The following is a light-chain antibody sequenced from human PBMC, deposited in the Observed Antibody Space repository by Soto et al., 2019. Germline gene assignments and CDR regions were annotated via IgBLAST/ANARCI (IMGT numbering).Light chain of an antibody. J-gene: IGLJ1*01. Sequence: QSALTQPASVSGSPGQSITISCTGSGSDIGAYNYVSWYQQHPGKAPKLMIYEVSNRPSGVSNRFSGSKSGNTASLTISGLQAEDEADYYCSSFTSGSTLFGTGTKLTVL. CDR1: GSDIGAYNY. CDR3: SSFTSGSTL. V-gene: IGLV2-14*01. CDR2: EVS.